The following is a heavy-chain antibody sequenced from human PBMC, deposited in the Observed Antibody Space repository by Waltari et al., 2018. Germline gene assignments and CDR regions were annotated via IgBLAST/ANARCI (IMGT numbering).Heavy chain of an antibody. CDR1: GYSFTSYW. Sequence: EVQLVQSGAEVKKPGESLKISCKGSGYSFTSYWIGWVRQMPGKGLEWMGITSPWELDTSDSPSFQGEVTSAADKSSSTAYLQGGSLKASDTAMYYCARSYCSGGSCDRGIDYWGQGTLVTVSS. J-gene: IGHJ4*02. V-gene: IGHV5-51*01. CDR2: TSPWELDT. CDR3: ARSYCSGGSCDRGIDY. D-gene: IGHD2-15*01.